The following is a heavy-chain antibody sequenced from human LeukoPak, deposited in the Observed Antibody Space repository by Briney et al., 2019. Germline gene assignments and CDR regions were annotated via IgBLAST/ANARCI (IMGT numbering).Heavy chain of an antibody. CDR2: ISSSSSYI. J-gene: IGHJ6*03. Sequence: PGGSLRLSCAASGFTFSSYSMNWVRQAPGKGLEWVSSISSSSSYIYYADSVKGRFTISRDNAKNSLYLQMNSLRAEDTAVYYCARSERSYYYYYMDVWGKGTTVTVSS. CDR3: ARSERSYYYYYMDV. V-gene: IGHV3-21*01. CDR1: GFTFSSYS.